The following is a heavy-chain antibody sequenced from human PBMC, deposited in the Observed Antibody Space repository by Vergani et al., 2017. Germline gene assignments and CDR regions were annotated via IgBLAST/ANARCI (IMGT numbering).Heavy chain of an antibody. D-gene: IGHD6-19*01. CDR1: FDSIRNLY. J-gene: IGHJ5*02. CDR3: ASDTHSGQRADR. Sequence: QVQLQESGPGLVKSSETLSLTCSVSFDSIRNLYYNWIRQPPGKGLGWIGSIHYSENTNYHPSLKTRVTISVDTYKNQFSLALTSVTAADTAVYYCASDTHSGQRADRWGQGILVTVTS. V-gene: IGHV4-59*11. CDR2: IHYSENT.